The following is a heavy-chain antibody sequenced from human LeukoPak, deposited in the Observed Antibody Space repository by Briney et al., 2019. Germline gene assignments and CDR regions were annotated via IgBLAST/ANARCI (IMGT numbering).Heavy chain of an antibody. CDR2: ISYDGSNK. CDR3: AREQYYYYGMDV. Sequence: GRSLRLSCAASGFTFSSYAMHWVRQAPGKGLEWVAVISYDGSNKYYADSVKGRFTISRDNSKNTLYLQMNSLRAEDTTVYYCAREQYYYYGMDVWGQGTTVTVSS. CDR1: GFTFSSYA. J-gene: IGHJ6*02. V-gene: IGHV3-30*04.